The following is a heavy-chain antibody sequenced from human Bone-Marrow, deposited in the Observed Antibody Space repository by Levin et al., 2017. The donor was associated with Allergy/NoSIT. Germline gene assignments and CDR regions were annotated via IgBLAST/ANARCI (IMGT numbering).Heavy chain of an antibody. Sequence: ETLSLTCAASGFTFSSYAMSWVRQAPGKGLEWVSGITSSSTKIYYADSVKGRFTISRDNSESTLYLAMNTLRAEDTGVYYCAKDQHGEKNVFYYGLDVWGQGTTVTVSS. J-gene: IGHJ6*02. CDR3: AKDQHGEKNVFYYGLDV. D-gene: IGHD1-1*01. V-gene: IGHV3-23*01. CDR1: GFTFSSYA. CDR2: ITSSSTKI.